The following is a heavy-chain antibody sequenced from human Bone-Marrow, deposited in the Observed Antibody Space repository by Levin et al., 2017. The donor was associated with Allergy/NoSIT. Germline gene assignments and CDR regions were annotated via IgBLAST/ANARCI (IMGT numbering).Heavy chain of an antibody. J-gene: IGHJ4*02. V-gene: IGHV3-74*01. CDR3: ARGIDYGDYDY. Sequence: GGSLRLSCAASGFTFSSYWMHWVRQAPGKGLVWVSRINSDGSSTSYADSVKGRFTISRDNAKNTLYLQMNSLRAEDTAVYYCARGIDYGDYDYWGQGTLVTVST. D-gene: IGHD4-17*01. CDR2: INSDGSST. CDR1: GFTFSSYW.